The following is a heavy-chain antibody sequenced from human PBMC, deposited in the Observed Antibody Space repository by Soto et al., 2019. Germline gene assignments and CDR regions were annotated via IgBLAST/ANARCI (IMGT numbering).Heavy chain of an antibody. CDR3: ARDLYSSGWFGSDYYYGMDV. CDR1: GFTFSSYG. Sequence: GGSLRLSCAASGFTFSSYGMHWVRQAPGKGLEWVAVIWYDGSNKYYADSVKGRFTISRDNSKNTLYLQMNSLRAEDTAVYYCARDLYSSGWFGSDYYYGMDVWGQGTTVTVSS. CDR2: IWYDGSNK. J-gene: IGHJ6*02. V-gene: IGHV3-33*01. D-gene: IGHD6-19*01.